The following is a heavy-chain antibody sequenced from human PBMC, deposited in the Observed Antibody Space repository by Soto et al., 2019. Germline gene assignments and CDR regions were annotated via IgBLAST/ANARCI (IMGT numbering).Heavy chain of an antibody. CDR3: ARASELFDAFDI. Sequence: GGSLRLSCAASGFTFSSYEMNWFRQAPGKGLEWVSYISSSGSTIYYADSVKGRFTISRDNAKNSLYLQMNSLRAEDTAVYYCARASELFDAFDIWGQGTMVTVSS. D-gene: IGHD1-26*01. CDR2: ISSSGSTI. CDR1: GFTFSSYE. J-gene: IGHJ3*02. V-gene: IGHV3-48*03.